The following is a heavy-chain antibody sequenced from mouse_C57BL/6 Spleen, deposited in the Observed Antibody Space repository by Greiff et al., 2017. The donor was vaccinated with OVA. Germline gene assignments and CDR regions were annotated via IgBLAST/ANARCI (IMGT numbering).Heavy chain of an antibody. J-gene: IGHJ3*01. CDR1: GYTFTDYY. Sequence: EVQLQQSGPELVKPGASVKISCKASGYTFTDYYMNWVKQSHGKSLEWVGDINPNNGGTSYNQKFKGKATLTVDKSSSTAYMELRSLTSEDSAVYYCAKGYYGSDLAYWGQGTLVTVSA. V-gene: IGHV1-26*01. CDR3: AKGYYGSDLAY. CDR2: INPNNGGT. D-gene: IGHD1-1*01.